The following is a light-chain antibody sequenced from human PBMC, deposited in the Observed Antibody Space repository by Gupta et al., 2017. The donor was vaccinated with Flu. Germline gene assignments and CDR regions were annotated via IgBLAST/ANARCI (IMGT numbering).Light chain of an antibody. V-gene: IGKV3-11*01. Sequence: EIVLTQSPATLSLSPGERATLSCRASQSVSSYLAWYQQKPGQAPRLLIYDASNRATGIPARFSGSWYGTDFTLTISSREPEDFAVYYCQQRGNWPPYTFGQGTKLEIK. CDR3: QQRGNWPPYT. CDR1: QSVSSY. CDR2: DAS. J-gene: IGKJ2*01.